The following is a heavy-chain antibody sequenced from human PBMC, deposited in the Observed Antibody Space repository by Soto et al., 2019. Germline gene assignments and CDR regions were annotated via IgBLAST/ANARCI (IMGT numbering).Heavy chain of an antibody. Sequence: SQTLPLTGAISWVSFSSNSAACNWIKKSPSRGLEWLGRTYYRSKWYNDYAVSVKSRITINPDTSKNQFSLQLNSVTPEDTAVYYCAREGGYCSGGSCYSFNYYYGMDVWGQATTVTVYS. CDR3: AREGGYCSGGSCYSFNYYYGMDV. CDR1: WVSFSSNSAA. D-gene: IGHD2-15*01. J-gene: IGHJ6*02. CDR2: TYYRSKWYN. V-gene: IGHV6-1*01.